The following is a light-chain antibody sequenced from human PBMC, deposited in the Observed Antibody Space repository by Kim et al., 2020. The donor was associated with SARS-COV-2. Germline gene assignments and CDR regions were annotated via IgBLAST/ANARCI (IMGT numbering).Light chain of an antibody. CDR2: AAS. J-gene: IGKJ2*01. CDR1: QSVSTNY. CDR3: QQYGNSPPYT. V-gene: IGKV3-20*01. Sequence: EIVLTQSPGTLSLSPGERATLSCRASQSVSTNYVAWYQQKPGQAPRLLIYAASSRATGIPDRFSGSGSGTDFTLTISRLEPEDFAVYYCQQYGNSPPYTFGQGTKLEI.